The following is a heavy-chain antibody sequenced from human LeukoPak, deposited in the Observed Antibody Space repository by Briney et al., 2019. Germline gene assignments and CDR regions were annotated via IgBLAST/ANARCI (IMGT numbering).Heavy chain of an antibody. Sequence: SGGSLRLSCAASGFTFSSYRMNWVRQAPGKGLEWVSSISSSRSYIYYADSVKGRFTISRDNAKNSLYLQMNSLRAEDTAVYYCARDRIVGATWDFQHWGQGTLVTVSS. CDR3: ARDRIVGATWDFQH. J-gene: IGHJ1*01. V-gene: IGHV3-21*01. CDR1: GFTFSSYR. D-gene: IGHD1-26*01. CDR2: ISSSRSYI.